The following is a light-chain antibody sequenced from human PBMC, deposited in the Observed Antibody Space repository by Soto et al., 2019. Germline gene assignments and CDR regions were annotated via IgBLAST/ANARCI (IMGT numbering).Light chain of an antibody. J-gene: IGLJ2*01. CDR3: ISHTCNRTHVG. Sequence: QSALTQPASVSGSPGQSITISCTGTSSDVGGYNYVSWYQQHPGKAPKLMIYDVSNRPSGVSNRFSGSKSGNTASLTISGLQPEYEGDCFFISHTCNRTHVGFVGGSKQAVL. CDR2: DVS. V-gene: IGLV2-14*01. CDR1: SSDVGGYNY.